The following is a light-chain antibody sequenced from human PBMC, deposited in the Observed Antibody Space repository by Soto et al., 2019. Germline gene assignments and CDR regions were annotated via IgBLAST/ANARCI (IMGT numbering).Light chain of an antibody. CDR2: GAS. Sequence: EIVMTQSPAILSVSPGERATLSCRASESVKNNLAWYQQKPGQAPRLLIHGASTRATGIPARFSGSGSGTEFTLTISSLQSEDLAVYYCQQYNNWPPWTFGQGTKVEMK. CDR3: QQYNNWPPWT. J-gene: IGKJ1*01. V-gene: IGKV3D-15*01. CDR1: ESVKNN.